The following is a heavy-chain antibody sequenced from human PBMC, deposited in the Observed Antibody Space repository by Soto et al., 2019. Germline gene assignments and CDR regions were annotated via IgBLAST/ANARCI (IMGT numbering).Heavy chain of an antibody. D-gene: IGHD3-22*01. V-gene: IGHV3-73*01. CDR2: IRSKANSYAT. Sequence: GGSLRLSCSASGFTFNGSAMHWVRQASGKGLEWVGRIRSKANSYATAYAASVKGRFTISRDDSKNTAYLQMNSLKTEDTAVYYCTRRHYYDSSGYYAEGVDAFDIWGQGTMVTVSS. J-gene: IGHJ3*02. CDR1: GFTFNGSA. CDR3: TRRHYYDSSGYYAEGVDAFDI.